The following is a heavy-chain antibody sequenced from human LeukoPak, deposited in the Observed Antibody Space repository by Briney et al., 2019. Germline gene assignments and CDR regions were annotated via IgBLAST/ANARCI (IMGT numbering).Heavy chain of an antibody. CDR3: AKSGYVDY. CDR1: GFTFSSFW. D-gene: IGHD2-2*01. Sequence: GGSLRLSRAASGFTFSSFWMTWVRQAPGKGLEWVSGISGSGGGTYYADSVKGRFTISRDNSKNTLYLQMNSLRAEDTAVYYCAKSGYVDYWGQGTLVTVSS. J-gene: IGHJ4*02. V-gene: IGHV3-23*01. CDR2: ISGSGGGT.